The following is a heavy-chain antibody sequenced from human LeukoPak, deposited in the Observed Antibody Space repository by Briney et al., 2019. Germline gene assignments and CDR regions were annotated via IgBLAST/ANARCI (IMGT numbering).Heavy chain of an antibody. CDR1: GYTFTGYY. D-gene: IGHD3-3*01. CDR2: INPNSGGT. V-gene: IGHV1-2*02. J-gene: IGHJ4*02. Sequence: ASVKVSCKASGYTFTGYYMHWVRQAPGQGLEWMGWINPNSGGTNYAQKFQGRVTMTRDTSIRTAYMELSRLRSDDTAVYYCARDLSRRIKIFGVVALWGQGTLVTVSS. CDR3: ARDLSRRIKIFGVVAL.